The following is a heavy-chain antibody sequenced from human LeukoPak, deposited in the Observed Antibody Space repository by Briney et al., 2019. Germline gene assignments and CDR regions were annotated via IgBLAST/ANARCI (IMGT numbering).Heavy chain of an antibody. Sequence: ASVKVSCKASGYTFTGYYMHWVRQAPGQGLEWVGRINPNSGGTNYAQKFQGRVTMTRDTSISTAYMELSRLRSDDTAVYYCARVSSASGYYYHYWGQGTLVTVSS. CDR1: GYTFTGYY. CDR3: ARVSSASGYYYHY. J-gene: IGHJ4*02. CDR2: INPNSGGT. D-gene: IGHD3-22*01. V-gene: IGHV1-2*06.